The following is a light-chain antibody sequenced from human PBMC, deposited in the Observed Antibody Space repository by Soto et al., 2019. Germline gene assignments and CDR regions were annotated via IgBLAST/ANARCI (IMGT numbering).Light chain of an antibody. CDR3: QSYDATNQV. V-gene: IGLV6-57*01. Sequence: NFMLTQPHSVSESPGKTVTISCTRSSGSIASNYVQWYQQRPGSSPTTVIYEDNQRPSGVPDRFSGSIDSSSNSASLTISALETEDEAGYSSQSYDATNQVFGGGTKVTVL. CDR1: SGSIASNY. J-gene: IGLJ3*02. CDR2: EDN.